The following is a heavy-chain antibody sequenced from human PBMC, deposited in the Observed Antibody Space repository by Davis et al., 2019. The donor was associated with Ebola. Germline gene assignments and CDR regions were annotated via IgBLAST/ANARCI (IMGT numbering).Heavy chain of an antibody. D-gene: IGHD2-2*01. CDR3: VKGAFSMPLDF. Sequence: AGSLRLSCAASGFTFSSYTMTWVRQAPGKGLEWVSAISGSGGSTYYADSVKGRFSVSRDSSRSTLSLQMNSLRAEDTAVYYCVKGAFSMPLDFWGQGTLVTVSS. CDR2: ISGSGGST. J-gene: IGHJ4*02. V-gene: IGHV3-23*01. CDR1: GFTFSSYT.